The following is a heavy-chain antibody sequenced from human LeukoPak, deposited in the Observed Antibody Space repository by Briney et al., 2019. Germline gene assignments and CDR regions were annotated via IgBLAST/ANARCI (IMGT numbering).Heavy chain of an antibody. CDR2: ISGSGGST. J-gene: IGHJ5*02. CDR1: GFTVSSNY. CDR3: AKMVVPAATDPNWFDP. D-gene: IGHD2-2*01. V-gene: IGHV3-23*01. Sequence: GGSLRLSCAASGFTVSSNYMSWVRQAPGKGLEWVSAISGSGGSTYYADSVKGRFTISRDNSKNTLYLQMNSLRAEDTAVYYCAKMVVPAATDPNWFDPWGQGTLVTVSS.